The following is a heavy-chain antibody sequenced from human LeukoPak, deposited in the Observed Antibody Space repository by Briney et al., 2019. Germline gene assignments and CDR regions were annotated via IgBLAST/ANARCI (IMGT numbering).Heavy chain of an antibody. V-gene: IGHV4-59*01. CDR1: GGSISSYY. D-gene: IGHD1-26*01. J-gene: IGHJ3*02. CDR2: IYYSGST. Sequence: SETLSLTCTVSGGSISSYYWSWIRQPPGKGLEWVGDIYYSGSTNYNPSLKSRVTISVDTSKNQFSLKLSSVTAADTAVYYCARLGSEWELPEGDAFDIWGQGTMVTVSS. CDR3: ARLGSEWELPEGDAFDI.